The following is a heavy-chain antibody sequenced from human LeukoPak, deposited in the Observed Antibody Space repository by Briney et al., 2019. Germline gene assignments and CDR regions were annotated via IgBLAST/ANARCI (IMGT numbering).Heavy chain of an antibody. CDR2: IWYDGSQK. CDR1: GFTFSTHG. D-gene: IGHD3-10*01. V-gene: IGHV3-33*01. J-gene: IGHJ6*02. CDR3: AREITMVRGVINSYGMDV. Sequence: PGGSLRLSCAASGFTFSTHGMHWVRQAPGKGLEWVAVIWYDGSQKYYADSVKGRFTISRDNSKNTLYLQMNSLRAEDTAVYYCAREITMVRGVINSYGMDVWGQGTTVTVSS.